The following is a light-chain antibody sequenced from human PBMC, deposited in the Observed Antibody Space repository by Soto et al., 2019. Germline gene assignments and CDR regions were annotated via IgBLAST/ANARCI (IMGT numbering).Light chain of an antibody. CDR1: SSVVGDYNS. Sequence: QSALTQPPSASGSPGQSVTISCTGTSSVVGDYNSVSWYQQHPGKAPKVMIYEVSKRPSGVPDRFSGSKSGNTASLTVSGLQAEDEAEYYCSAYAGSNRVFGGGTKLTVL. V-gene: IGLV2-8*01. CDR2: EVS. CDR3: SAYAGSNRV. J-gene: IGLJ2*01.